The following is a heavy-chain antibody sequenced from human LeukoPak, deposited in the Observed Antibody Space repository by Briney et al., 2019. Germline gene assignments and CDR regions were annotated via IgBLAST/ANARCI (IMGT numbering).Heavy chain of an antibody. CDR3: ARGYCSGASCYHLDY. CDR1: GGSISGYY. D-gene: IGHD2-15*01. CDR2: TYKSGP. J-gene: IGHJ4*02. V-gene: IGHV4-59*01. Sequence: PETLSLTCSVTGGSISGYYWSWIRQPPGKGLEWIGYTYKSGPNYNPSLKSRVTISGDTSKNQFSLNLSSVIAADTAVYYCARGYCSGASCYHLDYWGQGTLVTVSS.